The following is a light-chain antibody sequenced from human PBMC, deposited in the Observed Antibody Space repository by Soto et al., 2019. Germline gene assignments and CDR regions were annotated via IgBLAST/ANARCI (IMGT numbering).Light chain of an antibody. CDR3: LSYTSANTRV. Sequence: QSALTQPASVSASPGQSITISCTGTSSDVGGYKFVSWYQHHPGKAPKLMIYEVNNRPSGVSNRFSGSKSGNTAYLTISGLQPEDEADYYCLSYTSANTRVFGGGTKLTVL. CDR1: SSDVGGYKF. V-gene: IGLV2-14*01. CDR2: EVN. J-gene: IGLJ3*02.